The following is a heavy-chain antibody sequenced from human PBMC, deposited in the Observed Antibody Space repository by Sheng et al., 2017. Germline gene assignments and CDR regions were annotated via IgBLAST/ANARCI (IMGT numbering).Heavy chain of an antibody. D-gene: IGHD2-2*01. CDR2: IIPIFGTA. V-gene: IGHV1-69*13. Sequence: QVQLVQSGAEVKKPGSSVKVSCKASGGTFSSYAISWVRQAPGQGLEWMGGIIPIFGTANYAQKFQGRVTITADESTSTAYMELSSLRSEDTAVYYCARYYGGSCSSTSCPYYYYYYMDVWGQGTTVTVSS. CDR3: ARYYGGSCSSTSCPYYYYYYMDV. J-gene: IGHJ6*03. CDR1: GGTFSSYA.